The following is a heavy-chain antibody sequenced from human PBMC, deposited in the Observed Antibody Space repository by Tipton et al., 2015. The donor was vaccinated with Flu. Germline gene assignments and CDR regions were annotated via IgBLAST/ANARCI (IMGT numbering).Heavy chain of an antibody. D-gene: IGHD5-24*01. CDR2: IFHSGST. CDR3: ARMADYYYGMDV. Sequence: TLSLTCAVSGGSVSSFNWWSWVRQPPGKGLEWIGEIFHSGSTNYNPSLKSRVTISLDEPENQFSLKLTSVTAADTAVYYCARMADYYYGMDVWGQGTTVTVSS. V-gene: IGHV4-4*02. CDR1: GGSVSSFNW. J-gene: IGHJ6*02.